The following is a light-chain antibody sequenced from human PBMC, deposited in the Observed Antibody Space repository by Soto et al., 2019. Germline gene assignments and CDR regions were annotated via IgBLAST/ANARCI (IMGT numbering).Light chain of an antibody. J-gene: IGLJ1*01. Sequence: QSVLTHPASVSGSPGQSITISCTGTSSDVGGYNYVSWYQQHPGKAPKLMIYDVSNRPSGVSNRFSGSKSGNTASLTISGLQAEDEADNYCSSYTSSSTLVFGTGTKVTVL. CDR3: SSYTSSSTLV. CDR2: DVS. CDR1: SSDVGGYNY. V-gene: IGLV2-14*01.